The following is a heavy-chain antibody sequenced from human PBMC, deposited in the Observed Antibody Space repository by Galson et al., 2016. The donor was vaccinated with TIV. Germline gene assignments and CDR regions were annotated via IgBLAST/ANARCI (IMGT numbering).Heavy chain of an antibody. CDR3: AKEETRGGRLYQYHGTDV. D-gene: IGHD1-26*01. V-gene: IGHV3-30*18. CDR2: ISYDGSNK. CDR1: GFTFSGCN. Sequence: SLRLSCAGSGFTFSGCNMHWVRQAPGKGLEWVAVISYDGSNKYLGDSVKGRFTISRDNSENTVYLQMTSLTREDTAVYFCAKEETRGGRLYQYHGTDVWGQGTTVTVSS. J-gene: IGHJ6*02.